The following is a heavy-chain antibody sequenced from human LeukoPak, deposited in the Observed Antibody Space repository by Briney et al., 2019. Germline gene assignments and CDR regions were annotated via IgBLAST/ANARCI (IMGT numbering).Heavy chain of an antibody. J-gene: IGHJ4*02. Sequence: GASVKVSCKASGYTFTSYDINWVRQATGQGLEWMGWMNPNSGNTGYAQKFQGRVIITMNTSISTAYMDLSSLTSEDTAVYYCAREGLDSWGQGTLVTVSS. CDR3: AREGLDS. CDR2: MNPNSGNT. V-gene: IGHV1-8*03. CDR1: GYTFTSYD.